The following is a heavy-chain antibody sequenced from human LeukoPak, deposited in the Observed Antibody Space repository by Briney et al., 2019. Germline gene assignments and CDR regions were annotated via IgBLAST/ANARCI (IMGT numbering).Heavy chain of an antibody. Sequence: GGSLRLSCAASGFSFSNYGMHWVRQAPGKALEWVAVISYDGSNKYYPDSVKGRFTISRDNSKNTVYVQMNSLRAEDTAVYYCAKEEFYYGSGSAQDAFDMWGQGTIVTVSS. J-gene: IGHJ3*02. V-gene: IGHV3-30*18. CDR3: AKEEFYYGSGSAQDAFDM. CDR1: GFSFSNYG. D-gene: IGHD3-10*01. CDR2: ISYDGSNK.